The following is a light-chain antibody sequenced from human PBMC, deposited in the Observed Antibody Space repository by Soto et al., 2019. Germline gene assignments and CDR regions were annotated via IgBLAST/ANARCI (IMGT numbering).Light chain of an antibody. CDR3: QQSYSTPYT. CDR1: QSTSIY. J-gene: IGKJ2*01. Sequence: DLQMTQSPSSLSASVGDRVTITCRAGQSTSIYVNWYQQKPGKAPKLLIYAASSLQSGVPSRFSSSESGTDFTLTISSLQPEDFANYYCQQSYSTPYTVGQGTKLEIK. CDR2: AAS. V-gene: IGKV1-39*01.